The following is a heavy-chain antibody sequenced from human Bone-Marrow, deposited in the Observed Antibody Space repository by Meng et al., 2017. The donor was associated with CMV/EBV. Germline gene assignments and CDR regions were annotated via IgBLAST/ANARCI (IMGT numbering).Heavy chain of an antibody. V-gene: IGHV4-34*08. CDR3: ACKKPRDVLRFLEWKNNWFDP. CDR1: GVTVSSYY. Sequence: GSLRLSCSVSGVTVSSYYWSWIRQTPGKGLEWIGEINHSGSTNYNPSLKSRVTISVDTSKNQFSLKLSSVTAADTAVYYCACKKPRDVLRFLEWKNNWFDPWGQGTLVTVSS. CDR2: INHSGST. J-gene: IGHJ5*02. D-gene: IGHD3-3*01.